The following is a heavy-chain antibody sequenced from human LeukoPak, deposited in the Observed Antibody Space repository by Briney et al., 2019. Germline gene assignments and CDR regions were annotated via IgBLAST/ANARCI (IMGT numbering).Heavy chain of an antibody. V-gene: IGHV4-59*01. Sequence: SETLSLTCAVSGVSISSFYWSWIRQSPGKGLEWIGYIYYSETNYNPSLKSRVTISADTSKDQFSLKLTSVTAADSAVYYCAGGLKIYGSGYYFTYWGRGTLVTVSS. J-gene: IGHJ4*02. CDR3: AGGLKIYGSGYYFTY. CDR2: IYYSET. D-gene: IGHD3-10*01. CDR1: GVSISSFY.